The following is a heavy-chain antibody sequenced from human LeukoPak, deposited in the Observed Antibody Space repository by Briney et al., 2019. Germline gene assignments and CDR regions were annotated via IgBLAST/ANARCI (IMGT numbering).Heavy chain of an antibody. CDR2: ISGSGGST. CDR3: AKGPPDYYYDSSGYYYASYNNFDY. CDR1: GFTFSSYA. J-gene: IGHJ4*02. Sequence: GGSLRLSCAASGFTFSSYAMSWVRQAPGKGLEWVSAISGSGGSTYYADSVKGRFTISRDNSKNTLYLQMNSLRAEDTAVYYCAKGPPDYYYDSSGYYYASYNNFDYWGQGTLVTVSS. D-gene: IGHD3-22*01. V-gene: IGHV3-23*01.